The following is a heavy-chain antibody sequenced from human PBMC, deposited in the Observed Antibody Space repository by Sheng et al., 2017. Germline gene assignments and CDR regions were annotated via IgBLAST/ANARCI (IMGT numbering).Heavy chain of an antibody. CDR2: ISAGGSNT. CDR1: GFTFTSYA. D-gene: IGHD2-2*01. CDR3: ASRGYCSTTSCYFFDQ. V-gene: IGHV3-23*04. J-gene: IGHJ4*02. Sequence: EVQLVESGGGLLQPGGSLRLSCAASGFTFTSYAMNWVRQAPGKGLEWVSAISAGGSNTYYADSVKGRFTISRDNSKNTLYLQMNSLRAGDTAIYYCASRGYCSTTSCYFFDQWGQGTLVTVSS.